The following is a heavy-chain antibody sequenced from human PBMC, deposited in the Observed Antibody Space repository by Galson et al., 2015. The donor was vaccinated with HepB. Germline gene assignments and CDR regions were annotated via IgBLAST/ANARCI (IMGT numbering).Heavy chain of an antibody. Sequence: SVKVSCKAPGYTFSDYYVHWVRQAPGQGLEWMGWINPKSGATIYAQKSQGRVTMTRDTSISTVYMELRRLRSDDTAVYYCARERDVSTYYFYHYGMDVWGQGTTVTVS. V-gene: IGHV1-2*02. CDR1: GYTFSDYY. J-gene: IGHJ6*02. CDR2: INPKSGAT. CDR3: ARERDVSTYYFYHYGMDV. D-gene: IGHD6-13*01.